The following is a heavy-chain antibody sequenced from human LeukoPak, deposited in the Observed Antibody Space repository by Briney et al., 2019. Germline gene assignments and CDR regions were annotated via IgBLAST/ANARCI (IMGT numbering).Heavy chain of an antibody. CDR3: AKAISGYEWQITDY. Sequence: GGSLRLSCAASGFTFSNYAMSWVRQAPGKGLEWVSGLSSSGGSTYYADSVKGRFTISRDNSKNTLYLQMTSLRAGDTAVYYCAKAISGYEWQITDYWGQGTLVTVSS. J-gene: IGHJ4*02. CDR2: LSSSGGST. D-gene: IGHD5-12*01. CDR1: GFTFSNYA. V-gene: IGHV3-23*01.